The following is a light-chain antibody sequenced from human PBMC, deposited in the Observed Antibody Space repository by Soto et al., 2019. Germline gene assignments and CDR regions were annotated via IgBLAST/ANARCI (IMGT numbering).Light chain of an antibody. J-gene: IGKJ1*01. Sequence: DIQMTQSPSTLSASVGDRVTITCRASQSISSWLAWYQPKPGKAPKLLIYKASSLEIGVPSRFSGSGSGTEFTLTISSLQPDDVATYYCQQYNTYRAFGQGTKVDNK. V-gene: IGKV1-5*03. CDR3: QQYNTYRA. CDR1: QSISSW. CDR2: KAS.